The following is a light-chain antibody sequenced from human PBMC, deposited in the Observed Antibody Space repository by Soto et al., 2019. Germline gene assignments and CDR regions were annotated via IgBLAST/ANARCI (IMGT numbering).Light chain of an antibody. CDR2: GAS. CDR3: QQYNDWWT. CDR1: QSVSNN. J-gene: IGKJ1*01. V-gene: IGKV3-15*01. Sequence: EIVMTQSPATLSVSPGESATLSCRASQSVSNNLTWYQQKPGQPPRLLIYGASTRATGVPGRFSGSGSGTEFTLTISSLQSEGFAVYYCQQYNDWWTFGQGTKVEIK.